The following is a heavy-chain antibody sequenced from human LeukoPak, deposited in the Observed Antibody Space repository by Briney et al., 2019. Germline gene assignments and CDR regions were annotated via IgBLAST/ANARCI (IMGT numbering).Heavy chain of an antibody. J-gene: IGHJ4*02. CDR3: ARVSRWGYFDY. CDR1: VGSLSSGGYS. Sequence: SETLSLTCAVSVGSLSSGGYSWSWIRQPPGKGLEWIGYIYHSGSTYYNPSLKSRVTISVDRSKNQFSLKLSSVTAADTAVYYCARVSRWGYFDYWGQGTLVTVSS. D-gene: IGHD4-23*01. CDR2: IYHSGST. V-gene: IGHV4-30-2*01.